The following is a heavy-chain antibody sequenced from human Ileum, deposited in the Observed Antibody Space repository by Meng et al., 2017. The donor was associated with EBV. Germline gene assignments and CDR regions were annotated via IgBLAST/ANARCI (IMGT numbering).Heavy chain of an antibody. V-gene: IGHV4-4*02. CDR1: GDSMTNNNW. D-gene: IGHD2-8*01. J-gene: IGHJ4*02. Sequence: QVPRRDSGPGLVKSSGTLSLTCGVSGDSMTNNNWWTWVRQPPGKGLEWIGEIYHSGSTNYNPSLQSRATISVDMSKKQFSLKLRSVTAADTAVYYCARTGVGLAFDYWGLGTLVTVSS. CDR3: ARTGVGLAFDY. CDR2: IYHSGST.